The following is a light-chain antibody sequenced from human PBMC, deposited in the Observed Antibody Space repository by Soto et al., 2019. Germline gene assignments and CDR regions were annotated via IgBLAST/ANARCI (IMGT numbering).Light chain of an antibody. V-gene: IGKV3-20*01. Sequence: EIVLTQSPGTLSLSPGERATLSCRASQSLSSTYLAWYQQKPGQAPRLLIYSVSSRATDIPDRFSGSGSGTDFTLTISRLEPEDFAVYYCQQYGTSPMYTFGQGTKLEIK. CDR1: QSLSSTY. CDR2: SVS. J-gene: IGKJ2*01. CDR3: QQYGTSPMYT.